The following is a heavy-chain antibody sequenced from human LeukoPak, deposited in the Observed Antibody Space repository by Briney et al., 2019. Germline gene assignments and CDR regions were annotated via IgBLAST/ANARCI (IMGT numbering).Heavy chain of an antibody. J-gene: IGHJ4*02. CDR1: GGSISSGDYY. CDR2: IYYSGST. Sequence: SETLSLTCTVSGGSISSGDYYWSWIRQPPGKGLEWIGYIYYSGSTYYNPSLKSRVTISVDTSKNQFSLKLSSVTAADTAVYYCARVGDTDSSGYTASFDYWGQGTLVTVSS. CDR3: ARVGDTDSSGYTASFDY. D-gene: IGHD3-22*01. V-gene: IGHV4-30-4*01.